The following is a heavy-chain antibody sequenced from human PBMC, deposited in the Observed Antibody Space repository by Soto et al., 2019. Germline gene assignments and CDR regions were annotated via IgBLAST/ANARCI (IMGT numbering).Heavy chain of an antibody. Sequence: LSLTCSVSGGSIASTSYYWGWIRQPPGKGLEWIGSIYYTGTTYYNPSLKSRVTTSVDTSKNQVYLNLNSVTAADTAVYYCARHDGLISWPFDSWGDGTLVTVST. CDR2: IYYTGTT. J-gene: IGHJ5*01. D-gene: IGHD2-8*01. V-gene: IGHV4-39*01. CDR1: GGSIASTSYY. CDR3: ARHDGLISWPFDS.